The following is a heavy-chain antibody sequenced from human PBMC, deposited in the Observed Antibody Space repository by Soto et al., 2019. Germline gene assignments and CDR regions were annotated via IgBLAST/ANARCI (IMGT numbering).Heavy chain of an antibody. V-gene: IGHV3-15*07. J-gene: IGHJ4*02. Sequence: EVHLVESGGGLVKPGGSLRLSCAASGSSFHLAWLNWVRQAPGKGPEWGGLIKSNMDGGATDYAAPVEGRFTISRDDSKNTLYLQMNSLRTEDTAVYYCKTDALTRQSTDHWGQGTLVTVSS. CDR2: IKSNMDGGAT. CDR3: KTDALTRQSTDH. CDR1: GSSFHLAW. D-gene: IGHD3-9*01.